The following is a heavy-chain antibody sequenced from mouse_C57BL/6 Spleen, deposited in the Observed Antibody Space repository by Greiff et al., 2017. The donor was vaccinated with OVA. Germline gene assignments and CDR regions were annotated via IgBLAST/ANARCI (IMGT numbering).Heavy chain of an antibody. V-gene: IGHV1-26*01. Sequence: EVQLQQSGPELVKPGASVKISCKASGYTFTDYYMNWVKQSHGKSLEWIGDINPNNGGTSYNQKFKGKATLTVDKSSSTAYMELRSLTSEDSAVYYCARTYYYDSSYVDYWGQGTTLTVSS. D-gene: IGHD1-1*01. J-gene: IGHJ2*01. CDR1: GYTFTDYY. CDR3: ARTYYYDSSYVDY. CDR2: INPNNGGT.